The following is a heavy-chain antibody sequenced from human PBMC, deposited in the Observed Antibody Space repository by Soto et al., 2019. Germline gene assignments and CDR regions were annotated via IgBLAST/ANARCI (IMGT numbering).Heavy chain of an antibody. CDR3: AAFDPGPMGFDP. CDR2: VVAGSGNT. Sequence: SVKVSCKASGFTFSSSAVQWVRQARGQRLEWIGKVVAGSGNTNYAQKFQERVTITRDMSTSTAYMELSSLRSEDTAFYYCAAFDPGPMGFDPWGQGTLVTVSS. V-gene: IGHV1-58*01. J-gene: IGHJ5*02. CDR1: GFTFSSSA. D-gene: IGHD3-9*01.